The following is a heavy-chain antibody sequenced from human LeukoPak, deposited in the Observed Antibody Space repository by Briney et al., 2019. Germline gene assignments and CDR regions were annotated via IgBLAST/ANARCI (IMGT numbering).Heavy chain of an antibody. CDR2: IYYSGST. D-gene: IGHD2-15*01. CDR1: GGSISSGGYY. Sequence: SETLSLTCTVSGGSISSGGYYWSWIRQHPGKGLEWIGYIYYSGSTYYNPSLKSRVTISVDTSKSQFSLKLSSVTAADTAVYYCARLAAEKYYYYYMDVWGKGTTVTVSS. V-gene: IGHV4-31*03. J-gene: IGHJ6*03. CDR3: ARLAAEKYYYYYMDV.